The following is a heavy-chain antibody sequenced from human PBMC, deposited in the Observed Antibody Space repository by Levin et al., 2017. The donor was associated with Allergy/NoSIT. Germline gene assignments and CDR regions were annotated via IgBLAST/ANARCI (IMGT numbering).Heavy chain of an antibody. D-gene: IGHD3-22*01. J-gene: IGHJ4*02. CDR1: GFTFSSYW. CDR3: ARGYFDTSAYTYGG. V-gene: IGHV3-74*01. CDR2: IKSDGSST. Sequence: QAGGSLRLSCAASGFTFSSYWMHWVRQAPGKGLVWVSRIKSDGSSTNYADSVKGRFTISRDNAKNTLYLQMNSLRAEDTAVYYCARGYFDTSAYTYGGWGQGTLVTVSS.